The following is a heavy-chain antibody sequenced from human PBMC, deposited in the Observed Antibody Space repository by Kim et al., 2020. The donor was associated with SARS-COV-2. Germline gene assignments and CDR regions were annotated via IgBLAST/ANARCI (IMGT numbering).Heavy chain of an antibody. V-gene: IGHV4-4*09. CDR3: ARYNILTYYFDY. D-gene: IGHD1-20*01. Sequence: NYNPSHKSRVTISVDTTKNQFSLKLSSVTAADTAVYYGARYNILTYYFDYWGQGTLVTVSS. J-gene: IGHJ4*02.